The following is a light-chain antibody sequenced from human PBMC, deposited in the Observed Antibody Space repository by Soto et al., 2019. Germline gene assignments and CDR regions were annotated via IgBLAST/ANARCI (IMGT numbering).Light chain of an antibody. Sequence: QSVLTQPASVSGSPGQSITISCTGTSSCVGSYNLVSWYQQHPVKAPKFRIYWCYNRPSGVSNRFSGFKSGNTGSLTIFGFQAEDEADYYCCSYAGSNTYVFGAGIKVTVL. V-gene: IGLV2-23*01. CDR3: CSYAGSNTYV. CDR1: SSCVGSYNL. J-gene: IGLJ1*01. CDR2: WCY.